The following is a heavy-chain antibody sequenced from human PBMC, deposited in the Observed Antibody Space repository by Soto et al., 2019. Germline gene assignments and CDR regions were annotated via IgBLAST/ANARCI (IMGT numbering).Heavy chain of an antibody. D-gene: IGHD2-15*01. CDR1: GFTFSNAW. J-gene: IGHJ5*02. CDR2: IKSKTDGGKT. CDR3: TIDCSGGSCYSWFDP. V-gene: IGHV3-15*01. Sequence: GGSLRLSCAASGFTFSNAWMSWVRQAPGKGLEWVGRIKSKTDGGKTDYAATVKGRFTITRDDSKNTLYLQMNSLKTKDTAVYYCTIDCSGGSCYSWFDPWGQGTLVTVSS.